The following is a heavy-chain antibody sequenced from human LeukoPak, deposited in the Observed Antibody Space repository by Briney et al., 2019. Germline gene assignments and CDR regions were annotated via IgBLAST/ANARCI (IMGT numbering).Heavy chain of an antibody. J-gene: IGHJ4*02. CDR1: GFTFSNTC. Sequence: NPGGSVRLFCAASGFTFSNTCMRWVRQAPGKGREWVGRIQSKANGGTADYAAPVKGRLTISRDDSENSLYLQMNSLKTEDTAVYYCTTDPGWGVGSFFDFWGQGTLVTVSS. CDR2: IQSKANGGTA. CDR3: TTDPGWGVGSFFDF. V-gene: IGHV3-15*01. D-gene: IGHD3-16*01.